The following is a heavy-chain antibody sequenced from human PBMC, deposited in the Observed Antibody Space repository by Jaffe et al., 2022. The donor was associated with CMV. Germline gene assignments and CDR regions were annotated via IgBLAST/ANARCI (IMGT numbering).Heavy chain of an antibody. CDR1: GFTFSSYA. D-gene: IGHD3-10*01. CDR3: AKTPPRDYGSGSYYLLTTWFDP. V-gene: IGHV3-23*01. J-gene: IGHJ5*02. Sequence: EVQLLESGGGLVQPGGSLRLSCAASGFTFSSYAMSWVRQAPGKGLEWVSAISGSGGSTYYADSVKGRFTISRDNSKNTLYLQMNSLRAEDTAVYYCAKTPPRDYGSGSYYLLTTWFDPWGQGTLVTVSS. CDR2: ISGSGGST.